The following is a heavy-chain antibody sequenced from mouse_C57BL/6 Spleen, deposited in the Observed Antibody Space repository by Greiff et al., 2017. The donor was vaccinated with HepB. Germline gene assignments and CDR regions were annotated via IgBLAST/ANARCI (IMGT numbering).Heavy chain of an antibody. V-gene: IGHV3-8*01. J-gene: IGHJ4*01. CDR1: GYSITSDY. CDR3: ARFMVGGYDEDYYAMDY. CDR2: ISYSGST. D-gene: IGHD2-2*01. Sequence: EVKVVESGPGLAKPSQTLSLTCSVPGYSITSDYWNWIRKFPGNKLEYMGYISYSGSTYYNPSLKSRISITRDTSKNQYYLQLNSVTTEDTATYYCARFMVGGYDEDYYAMDYWGQGTSVTVSS.